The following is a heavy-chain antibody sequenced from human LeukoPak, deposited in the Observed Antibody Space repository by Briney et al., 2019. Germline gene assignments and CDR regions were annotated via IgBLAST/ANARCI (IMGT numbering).Heavy chain of an antibody. Sequence: ASVKVSCKASGYTFTSYDINWVRQATGQGLEWMGWMNPNSGNTGYAQKFQGRVTMTRNTSISTAYMELSSLRSEDTAVYYCARDRYCSGGSCLTGWFDPWGQGTLVTVSS. CDR2: MNPNSGNT. V-gene: IGHV1-8*01. CDR3: ARDRYCSGGSCLTGWFDP. CDR1: GYTFTSYD. J-gene: IGHJ5*02. D-gene: IGHD2-15*01.